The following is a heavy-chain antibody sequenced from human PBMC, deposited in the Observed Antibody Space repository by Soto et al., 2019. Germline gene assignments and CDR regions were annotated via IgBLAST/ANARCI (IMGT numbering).Heavy chain of an antibody. J-gene: IGHJ6*03. Sequence: ASVKVSCKASGYTFTSYDINWVRQATGQGLEWMGWMNPNSGNTGYAQKFQGRVTMTRNTSISTAYMELSSLRSEDTAVYYWAGGVSSSWWRGGGDRDYYYYYYMDVWGKGTTVTVSS. CDR2: MNPNSGNT. V-gene: IGHV1-8*01. D-gene: IGHD6-13*01. CDR3: AGGVSSSWWRGGGDRDYYYYYYMDV. CDR1: GYTFTSYD.